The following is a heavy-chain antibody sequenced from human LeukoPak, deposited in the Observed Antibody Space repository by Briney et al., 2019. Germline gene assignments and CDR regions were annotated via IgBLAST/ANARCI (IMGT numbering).Heavy chain of an antibody. J-gene: IGHJ4*02. D-gene: IGHD4/OR15-4a*01. CDR3: ARRAGAYSHPYDY. Sequence: GGSLRLSCTVSGFTVSSNSMSWVRQAPGKGLEWVSFIYSGGNTHYSDSLKGRFTISRDNSKNTLYLQMNSLRVEDAAVYYCARRAGAYSHPYDYWGQGTLVTVSS. V-gene: IGHV3-53*01. CDR2: IYSGGNT. CDR1: GFTVSSNS.